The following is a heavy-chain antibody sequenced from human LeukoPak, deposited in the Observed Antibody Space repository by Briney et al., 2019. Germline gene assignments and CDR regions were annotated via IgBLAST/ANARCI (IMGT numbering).Heavy chain of an antibody. CDR3: ARVLEGDYGLYYYDMDV. D-gene: IGHD4-17*01. CDR1: GYTFTSYA. Sequence: ASVKVSCKASGYTFTSYAMHWVRQAPGQRLEWMGWNNAGNGNTKYSQKFQGRVTITRDTSASTAYMELSSLRSEDTAVYYCARVLEGDYGLYYYDMDVWGQGTTVTVSS. CDR2: NNAGNGNT. J-gene: IGHJ6*02. V-gene: IGHV1-3*01.